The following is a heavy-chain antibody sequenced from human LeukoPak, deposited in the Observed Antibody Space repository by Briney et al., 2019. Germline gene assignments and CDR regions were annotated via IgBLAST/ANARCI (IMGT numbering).Heavy chain of an antibody. D-gene: IGHD6-19*01. V-gene: IGHV5-10-1*01. CDR1: GFSLTSYW. CDR2: IDPSDSYT. CDR3: ARQGHSSASTGDAFDL. J-gene: IGHJ3*01. Sequence: GESLKISCKGSGFSLTSYWITWVRQMPGKGLEWMGRIDPSDSYTNYSPSFQGHITISADESISTAYLQWSSLKASDTARYYCARQGHSSASTGDAFDLWGQGTMVTVSS.